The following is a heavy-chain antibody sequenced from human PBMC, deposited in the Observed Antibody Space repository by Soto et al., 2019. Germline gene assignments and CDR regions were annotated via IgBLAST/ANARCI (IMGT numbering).Heavy chain of an antibody. Sequence: SETLSLTCTVSGGSISSGGYYWSWIRQHPGEGLEWIGYIYYSGSTYYNPSLKSRVTISVDTSKNQFSLKLSSVTAADTAVYYCARFRLYCSGGSCYDFDSWGQGALVTVSS. CDR3: ARFRLYCSGGSCYDFDS. CDR2: IYYSGST. CDR1: GGSISSGGYY. J-gene: IGHJ4*02. D-gene: IGHD2-15*01. V-gene: IGHV4-31*03.